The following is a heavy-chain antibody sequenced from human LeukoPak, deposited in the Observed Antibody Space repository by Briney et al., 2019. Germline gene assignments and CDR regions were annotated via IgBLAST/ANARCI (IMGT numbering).Heavy chain of an antibody. D-gene: IGHD2-2*01. CDR3: AGAAALTNWFDP. Sequence: PSETLSLTCTVSGGSIRSYYWSWIRQPPGKGLEWIGYIYYSGSTNHNPSLKSRVTISLATSKNQFSLKLSSVTAADTAVYYCAGAAALTNWFDPWGQGTLVTVSS. CDR2: IYYSGST. CDR1: GGSIRSYY. J-gene: IGHJ5*02. V-gene: IGHV4-59*01.